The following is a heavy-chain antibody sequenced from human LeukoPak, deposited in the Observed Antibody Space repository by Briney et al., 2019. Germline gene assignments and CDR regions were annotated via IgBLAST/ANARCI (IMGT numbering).Heavy chain of an antibody. Sequence: SETLSLTCTVSGGSISSYYWSWIRQPPGKGLEWIGYIYYSGSTNYNPSLKSRVTISVDTSKNQFSLELSSVTAADTAVYYCARHNVGAGDYWGQGTLVTVSS. V-gene: IGHV4-59*08. J-gene: IGHJ4*02. CDR2: IYYSGST. CDR1: GGSISSYY. CDR3: ARHNVGAGDY. D-gene: IGHD1-26*01.